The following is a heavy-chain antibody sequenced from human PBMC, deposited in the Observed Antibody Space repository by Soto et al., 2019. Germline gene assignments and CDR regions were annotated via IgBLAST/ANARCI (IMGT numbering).Heavy chain of an antibody. CDR1: GYTFTDYY. D-gene: IGHD2-2*01. CDR3: AIRIGQLAIISELDGLWFFEV. CDR2: INPDRGGT. V-gene: IGHV1-2*02. J-gene: IGHJ2*01. Sequence: ASVKVSCKASGYTFTDYYVHWVRQAPGQGLEWVGWINPDRGGTNLAQRFQGRVTMTSDTSINTAYMELSSLRSDDTAVYYCAIRIGQLAIISELDGLWFFEVGARGTLVTVSA.